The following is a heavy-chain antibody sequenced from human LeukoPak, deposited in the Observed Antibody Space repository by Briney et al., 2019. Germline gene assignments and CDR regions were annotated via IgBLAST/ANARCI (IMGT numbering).Heavy chain of an antibody. CDR3: ARDDYYGSGSYDYYFDY. J-gene: IGHJ4*02. CDR1: GFTFSDYY. D-gene: IGHD3-10*01. CDR2: ISSSGSTI. V-gene: IGHV3-11*01. Sequence: AGGSLRLSCAASGFTFSDYYMSWIRQAPGKGLEWVSYISSSGSTIYYADSVKGRFTISRDNAKNSLYLQMNSLRAEDTAVSYCARDDYYGSGSYDYYFDYWGQGTLVTVSS.